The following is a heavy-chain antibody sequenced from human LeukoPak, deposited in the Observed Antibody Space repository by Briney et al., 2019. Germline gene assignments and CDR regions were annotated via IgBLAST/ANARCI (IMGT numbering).Heavy chain of an antibody. D-gene: IGHD6-13*01. V-gene: IGHV4-39*07. CDR3: AREVSSSWYFVSYRSKYYYYYMDV. Sequence: PSETLSLTCTVSGGSLSSSSYYWGWIRQPPGKGLEWIASISYTGSTYHNPSLKSRVTISVDTSKNQFSLKLSSVTAADTAVYYCAREVSSSWYFVSYRSKYYYYYMDVWGKGTTVTISS. J-gene: IGHJ6*03. CDR2: ISYTGST. CDR1: GGSLSSSSYY.